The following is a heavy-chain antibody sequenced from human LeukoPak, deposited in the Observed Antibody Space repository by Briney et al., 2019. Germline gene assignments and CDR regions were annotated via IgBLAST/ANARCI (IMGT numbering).Heavy chain of an antibody. CDR3: AKDDSADAATADFDY. CDR2: ISSSGGST. Sequence: GGSLRLSCAASGFTFDSYAMNWVRQAPGKGLEWVSAISSSGGSTYYADSVKGRFTISRDNSKNTLYLQMNSLRAEDTAVYYCAKDDSADAATADFDYWGQGTLVTASS. V-gene: IGHV3-23*01. CDR1: GFTFDSYA. D-gene: IGHD6-13*01. J-gene: IGHJ4*02.